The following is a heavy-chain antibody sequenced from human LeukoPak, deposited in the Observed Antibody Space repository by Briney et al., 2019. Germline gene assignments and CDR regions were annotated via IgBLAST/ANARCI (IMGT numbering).Heavy chain of an antibody. D-gene: IGHD6-19*01. CDR1: GFTFSSYA. V-gene: IGHV3-23*01. CDR3: AKAWSAVAGTLTLGY. J-gene: IGHJ4*02. Sequence: GGSLRLSCAASGFTFSSYAMSWVRQAPGKGLEWVSAISGSGGSTYYADSVKGRFTISRDNSKNTLYLQTNSLRAEDTAVYYCAKAWSAVAGTLTLGYWGQGTLVTVSS. CDR2: ISGSGGST.